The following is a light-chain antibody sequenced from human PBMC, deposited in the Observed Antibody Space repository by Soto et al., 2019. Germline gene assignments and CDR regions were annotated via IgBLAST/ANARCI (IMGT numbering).Light chain of an antibody. CDR1: QSVSSRH. CDR3: QQYGSSPET. Sequence: EIVLTQSPGTLSLSPGQRATLSCRASQSVSSRHLAWYQQKPGQAPRLPIYGSSNRATGIPATFSGSGSGTYFTLTIARLELEDFAVYYCQQYGSSPETFGQGAKVEVK. J-gene: IGKJ1*01. V-gene: IGKV3-20*01. CDR2: GSS.